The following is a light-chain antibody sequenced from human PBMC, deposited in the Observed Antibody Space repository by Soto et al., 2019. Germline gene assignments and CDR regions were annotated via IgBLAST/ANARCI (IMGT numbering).Light chain of an antibody. V-gene: IGKV1-5*01. CDR2: EAS. CDR3: QHYNRYSAT. J-gene: IGKJ1*01. Sequence: DIQMTQSPSSLSASVGDRLTITCRSSQSSSSWLAWYQQKPGKAPKLLIDEASNLERGVPSRGSGSGSGTEFTLTISSLQTDDFGTFYCQHYNRYSATFGQGTKVDIK. CDR1: QSSSSW.